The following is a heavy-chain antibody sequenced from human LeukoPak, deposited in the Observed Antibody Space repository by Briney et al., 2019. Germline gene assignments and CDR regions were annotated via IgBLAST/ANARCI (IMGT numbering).Heavy chain of an antibody. CDR3: ASPLWFGGP. V-gene: IGHV4-34*01. D-gene: IGHD3-10*01. CDR2: INHSGST. CDR1: GGSFTGYY. Sequence: PSETLSLTCAVYGGSFTGYYWSWIRQPPGKGLEWIGEINHSGSTNYNPSLKSRVTISVDTSKNQFSLKLSSVTAADTAVYYCASPLWFGGPWGQGTLVTVSS. J-gene: IGHJ5*02.